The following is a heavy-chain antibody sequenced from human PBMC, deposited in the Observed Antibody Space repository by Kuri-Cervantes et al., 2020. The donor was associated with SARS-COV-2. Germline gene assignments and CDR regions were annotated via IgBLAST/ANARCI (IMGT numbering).Heavy chain of an antibody. D-gene: IGHD6-19*01. CDR1: GFTFSRYA. Sequence: GESLKISCAPSGFTFSRYAMIWVRQAPGKGLEWISAIRGGGYTTYYADSVKGRFTISRDNAKNSLYLQMNSLRAEDTAVYYCARIPGYSSGWLAFDIWGQGTMVTVSS. CDR2: IRGGGYTT. CDR3: ARIPGYSSGWLAFDI. J-gene: IGHJ3*02. V-gene: IGHV3-23*01.